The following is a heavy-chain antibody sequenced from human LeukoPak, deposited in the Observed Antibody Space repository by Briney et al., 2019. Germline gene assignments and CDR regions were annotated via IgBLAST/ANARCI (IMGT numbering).Heavy chain of an antibody. V-gene: IGHV4-59*08. J-gene: IGHJ4*02. Sequence: SETLSLTCTGSGGSISSYYWSWIRQPPGKGLEWIGYIYYSGSTNYNPSLKSRVTISVDTSKNQFSLKLSSVTAADTAVYYCARLLSRYGPFDYWGQGTLVTVSS. CDR2: IYYSGST. CDR3: ARLLSRYGPFDY. D-gene: IGHD4-17*01. CDR1: GGSISSYY.